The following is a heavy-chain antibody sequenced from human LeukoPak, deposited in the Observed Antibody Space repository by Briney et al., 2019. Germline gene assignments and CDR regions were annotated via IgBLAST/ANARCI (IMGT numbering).Heavy chain of an antibody. D-gene: IGHD3-10*01. CDR1: GGTFGSYG. Sequence: ASVKVSCKASGGTFGSYGISWVRQAPGQGLEWMGWISAYNGNTNYAQKLQGRVTMTTDTSTSTAYMELRSLRSDDTAVYYCARDKPFGDDPGFDPWGQGTLVTVSS. V-gene: IGHV1-18*01. J-gene: IGHJ5*02. CDR2: ISAYNGNT. CDR3: ARDKPFGDDPGFDP.